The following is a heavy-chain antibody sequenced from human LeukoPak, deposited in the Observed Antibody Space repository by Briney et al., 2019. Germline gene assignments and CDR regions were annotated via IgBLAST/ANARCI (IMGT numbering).Heavy chain of an antibody. D-gene: IGHD4-23*01. J-gene: IGHJ4*02. Sequence: SETLSLTCAVYGGSFSGYYWSWIRQPPGKGLEWIGEINHSGSTNYNPSLKSRVTISVDTSKNQFSLKLSSVTAADTAAYYCARLEVVTPPYYFDYWGQGTLVTVSS. CDR3: ARLEVVTPPYYFDY. V-gene: IGHV4-34*01. CDR1: GGSFSGYY. CDR2: INHSGST.